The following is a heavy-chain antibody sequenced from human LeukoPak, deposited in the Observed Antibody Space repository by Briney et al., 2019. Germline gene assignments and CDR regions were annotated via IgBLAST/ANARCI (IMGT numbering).Heavy chain of an antibody. CDR2: IYHSGST. CDR3: ARDRSSGWYWFDP. J-gene: IGHJ5*02. V-gene: IGHV4-38-2*02. CDR1: GYSISSGYY. D-gene: IGHD6-19*01. Sequence: SETLSLTCTVSGYSISSGYYWGWIRQPPGKGLEWIGSIYHSGSTYYNPSLKSRVTISVDTSKNQFSLKLSSVTAADTAVYYCARDRSSGWYWFDPWGHGTLVTVSS.